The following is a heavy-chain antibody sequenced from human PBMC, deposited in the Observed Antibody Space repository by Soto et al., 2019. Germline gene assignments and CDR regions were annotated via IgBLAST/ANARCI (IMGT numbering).Heavy chain of an antibody. D-gene: IGHD3-10*01. V-gene: IGHV3-23*01. CDR2: VSGSGSST. CDR3: AKIRDSGNTDY. CDR1: GFTFSSYD. Sequence: GGSLRLSCEASGFTFSSYDMTWVRQAPGRGLEWVSSVSGSGSSTYYADSVKGRFTISRDNSKNTLYLQMNSLRAEDTAVYYCAKIRDSGNTDYWGQGTLVTVSS. J-gene: IGHJ4*02.